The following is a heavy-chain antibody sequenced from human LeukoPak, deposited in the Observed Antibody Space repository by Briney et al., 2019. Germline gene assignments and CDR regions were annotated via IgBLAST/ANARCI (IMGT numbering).Heavy chain of an antibody. V-gene: IGHV3-48*02. CDR1: GFTFSSYS. Sequence: GGSLRLSCAASGFTFSSYSMNWVRQAPGKGLEWVSCISSDSRTIYYADSVKGRFTISRDNSKNSLYLQMKSLRDEDTAVYYCARYGSGTSYITNYFDYWGQGTLVTVSS. CDR2: ISSDSRTI. J-gene: IGHJ4*02. D-gene: IGHD3-10*01. CDR3: ARYGSGTSYITNYFDY.